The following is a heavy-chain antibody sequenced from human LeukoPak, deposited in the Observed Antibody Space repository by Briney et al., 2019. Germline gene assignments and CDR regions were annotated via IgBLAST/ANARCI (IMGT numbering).Heavy chain of an antibody. CDR2: IYSGGST. V-gene: IGHV3-53*01. CDR3: AREGPRDIVVVPAAMRYYGMDV. J-gene: IGHJ6*02. Sequence: GGSLRLSCAASGFTVSSNYMSWVRQAPGKGLEWVSVIYSGGSTYYADSVKGRFTISRDNSKNTLYLQMNSLRAEDTAVYYCAREGPRDIVVVPAAMRYYGMDVWGQGTTVTVSS. D-gene: IGHD2-2*01. CDR1: GFTVSSNY.